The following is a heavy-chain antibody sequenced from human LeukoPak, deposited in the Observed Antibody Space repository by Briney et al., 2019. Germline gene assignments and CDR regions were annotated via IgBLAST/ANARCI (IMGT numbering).Heavy chain of an antibody. J-gene: IGHJ1*01. CDR1: GFTFNSYA. D-gene: IGHD6-19*01. CDR3: AKDSWLVPAKDCYFQY. Sequence: GGSLRLSCTASGFTFNSYAMSWVRQAPGKGLEWVSGICCSCVSPYYGASVKGQFTISRDNFKNTLYLQMNSLRVEDTAVYYCAKDSWLVPAKDCYFQYWGQGTLVTVSS. V-gene: IGHV3-23*01. CDR2: ICCSCVSP.